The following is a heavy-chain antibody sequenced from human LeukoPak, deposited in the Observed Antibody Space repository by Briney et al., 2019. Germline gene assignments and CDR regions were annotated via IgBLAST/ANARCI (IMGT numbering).Heavy chain of an antibody. CDR3: ARDTLEMATLPNAFDI. V-gene: IGHV1-18*01. D-gene: IGHD5-24*01. J-gene: IGHJ3*02. Sequence: ASVKVSCKTSGYRFTSYGISWVRQAPGQGLEWMGWINTYNGNTNYAQKFQGRVTMTTDTSASTAYMELRSLRSDDTALYYCARDTLEMATLPNAFDIWGQGTMVTVSS. CDR1: GYRFTSYG. CDR2: INTYNGNT.